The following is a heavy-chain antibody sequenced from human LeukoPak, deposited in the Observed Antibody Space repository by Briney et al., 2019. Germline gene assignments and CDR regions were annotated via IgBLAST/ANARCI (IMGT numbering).Heavy chain of an antibody. D-gene: IGHD3-16*01. J-gene: IGHJ4*02. CDR3: ARDKNVITFGGDTDY. CDR1: GFTFSDYY. V-gene: IGHV3-11*01. CDR2: ISSSGSTI. Sequence: GGSLRLSCAASGFTFSDYYMSWVRQAPGKGLEWVSYISSSGSTIYYADCVKGRFTISRDNAKNSLYLQMNSLKAEDTALYYCARDKNVITFGGDTDYWGQGTLVTVSS.